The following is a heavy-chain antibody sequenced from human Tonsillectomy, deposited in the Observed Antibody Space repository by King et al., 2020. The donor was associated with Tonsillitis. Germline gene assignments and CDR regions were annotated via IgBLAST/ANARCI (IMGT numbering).Heavy chain of an antibody. CDR3: ARDDRDYYGFTRFQH. D-gene: IGHD3-10*01. CDR1: GGSISSGGYY. Sequence: QLQESGPGLVKPSQTLSLTCTVSGGSISSGGYYWSWIRQHPGKGLEWIGYIYYIGSTYYNPSLKRRVTISVDTSKNQFSLKLSSVTAADTAVYYCARDDRDYYGFTRFQHWGQGTLVTVSS. CDR2: IYYIGST. J-gene: IGHJ1*01. V-gene: IGHV4-31*03.